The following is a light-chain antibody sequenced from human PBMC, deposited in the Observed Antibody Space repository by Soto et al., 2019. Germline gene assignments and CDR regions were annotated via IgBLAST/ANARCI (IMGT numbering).Light chain of an antibody. CDR2: EGS. Sequence: QSALTQPASVSGSPGQSITISCTGTSSDVGSYNLVSWYQQHPGKAPKLMIYEGSKRPSGVSNRFSGSKSGNTASLTISGLQAEDEADYYCCSYAGSSTFDPFDVFGTGTKLTVL. CDR3: CSYAGSSTFDPFDV. J-gene: IGLJ1*01. V-gene: IGLV2-23*03. CDR1: SSDVGSYNL.